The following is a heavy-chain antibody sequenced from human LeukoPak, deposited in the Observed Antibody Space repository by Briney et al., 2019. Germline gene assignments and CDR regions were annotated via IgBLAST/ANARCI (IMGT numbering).Heavy chain of an antibody. CDR2: ISYDGSNK. CDR1: GFTFSSYG. J-gene: IGHJ4*02. V-gene: IGHV3-30*18. CDR3: AKDGSGWYYGTDY. Sequence: PGRSLRLSCAASGFTFSSYGMHWVRQAPGKGLEWVAVISYDGSNKYYAVSVKGRFTISRDNSKNTLYLQMNSLRAEDTAVYYCAKDGSGWYYGTDYWGQGTLVTVSS. D-gene: IGHD6-19*01.